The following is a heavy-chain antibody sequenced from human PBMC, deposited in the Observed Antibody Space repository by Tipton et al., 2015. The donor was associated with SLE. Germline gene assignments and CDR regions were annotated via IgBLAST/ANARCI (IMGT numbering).Heavy chain of an antibody. Sequence: TLSLTCTVSGGSISSSTYYWVWIRQPPGKGLEWIGSIYYSGSTYYNPSLQSRVTISVDTSKNQFALTLSSVTAADTAVYYCACTYYDFWSGHDAFDIWGQGTMVTVSS. CDR2: IYYSGST. V-gene: IGHV4-39*06. CDR3: ACTYYDFWSGHDAFDI. CDR1: GGSISSSTYY. D-gene: IGHD3-3*01. J-gene: IGHJ3*02.